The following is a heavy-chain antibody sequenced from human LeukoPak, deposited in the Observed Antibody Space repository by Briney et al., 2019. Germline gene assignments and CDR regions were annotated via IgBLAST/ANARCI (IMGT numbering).Heavy chain of an antibody. CDR1: GFSFSSYN. Sequence: GGSLRLSCAASGFSFSSYNMNWVRQTPGKGLEWVSSITSSSTYTFYADSVKGRFTISRDNARNSLYLQMNSLRAEDTALYYCARTPIVSPYYMDVWGRGTTVTVSS. J-gene: IGHJ6*03. CDR2: ITSSSTYT. CDR3: ARTPIVSPYYMDV. D-gene: IGHD5/OR15-5a*01. V-gene: IGHV3-21*04.